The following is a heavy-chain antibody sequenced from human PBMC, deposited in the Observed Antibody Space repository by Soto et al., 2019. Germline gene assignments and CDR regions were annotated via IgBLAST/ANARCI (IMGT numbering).Heavy chain of an antibody. V-gene: IGHV3-30*18. CDR3: AKDKGIVGATPHY. J-gene: IGHJ4*02. CDR2: ISYDGSNK. D-gene: IGHD1-26*01. Sequence: QVQLVESGGGVVQPGRYLRLSCAASGFTFSSYGRHWVRQAPGKGLEWVAVISYDGSNKYYADSVKGRFTISRDNSKNTLYLQMNSLRAEDTAVYYCAKDKGIVGATPHYWGQGTLVTVSS. CDR1: GFTFSSYG.